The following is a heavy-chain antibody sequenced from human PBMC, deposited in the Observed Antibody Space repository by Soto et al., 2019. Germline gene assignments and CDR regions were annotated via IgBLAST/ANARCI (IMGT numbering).Heavy chain of an antibody. D-gene: IGHD4-17*01. V-gene: IGHV3-48*02. Sequence: PGGSLRLSCAASGLTFSSYSMNWVRQAPGKGLEWVSYISSSSSTIYYADSVKGRFTISRDNAKNSLYLQMNSLRDEDTAVYYCARVGLYGDFNWYFDLWGRGTLVTVSS. CDR1: GLTFSSYS. CDR3: ARVGLYGDFNWYFDL. CDR2: ISSSSSTI. J-gene: IGHJ2*01.